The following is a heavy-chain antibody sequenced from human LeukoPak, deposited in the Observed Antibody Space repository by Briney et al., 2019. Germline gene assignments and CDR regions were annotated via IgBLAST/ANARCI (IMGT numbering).Heavy chain of an antibody. V-gene: IGHV3-73*01. D-gene: IGHD3-22*01. CDR2: IKNKANNYAT. CDR1: GFTFSGSA. CDR3: AMEGESSGSDFDY. J-gene: IGHJ4*02. Sequence: GGSLRLSCAASGFTFSGSAIHWVRQASGRGLEWVGRIKNKANNYATAYAASVKGRFSISRDDLKNTAYLQMNSLKTEDTAVYYCAMEGESSGSDFDYWGQGTLVTVSS.